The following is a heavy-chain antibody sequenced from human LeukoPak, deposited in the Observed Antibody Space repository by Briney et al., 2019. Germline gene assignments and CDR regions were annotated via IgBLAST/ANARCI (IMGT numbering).Heavy chain of an antibody. V-gene: IGHV4-39*07. CDR2: IYHSGST. Sequence: SETLCLTCTVSSGPIRSGAYYWGWIRQPQGKGLEWVGSIYHSGSTFYNPSLKGRVTISVDPSKNQFYLKLTSVTAADTAVFFCAREEFGTACFDSWGQGTLVTVSS. CDR3: AREEFGTACFDS. J-gene: IGHJ4*02. CDR1: SGPIRSGAYY. D-gene: IGHD1-7*01.